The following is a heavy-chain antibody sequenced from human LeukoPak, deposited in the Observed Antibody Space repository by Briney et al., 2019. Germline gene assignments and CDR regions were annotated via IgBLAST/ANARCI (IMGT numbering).Heavy chain of an antibody. V-gene: IGHV4-34*01. CDR2: INHSGST. CDR1: GGSFSGYY. D-gene: IGHD3-22*01. CDR3: ARQRYYDSSGYYYITDY. Sequence: SETLSLTCAVYGGSFSGYYWSWIRQPPGKGLEWIGEINHSGSTNYNPSLKSRVTISVDTSKNQFSLKLSSVTAADTAVYYCARQRYYDSSGYYYITDYWGQGTLVTVSS. J-gene: IGHJ4*02.